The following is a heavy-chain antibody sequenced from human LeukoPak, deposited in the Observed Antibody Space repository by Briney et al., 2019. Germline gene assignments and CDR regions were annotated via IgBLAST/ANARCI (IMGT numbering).Heavy chain of an antibody. J-gene: IGHJ4*02. D-gene: IGHD3-16*02. CDR3: AGGGDTFGGVIVTPFDY. CDR2: INPSGGST. V-gene: IGHV1-46*01. CDR1: GHTFTSYY. Sequence: ASVKVSCKASGHTFTSYYMHWVRQAPGQGLEWMGIINPSGGSTSYAQKFQGRVTMTRDTSTSTVYMELSSLRSEDTAVYYCAGGGDTFGGVIVTPFDYWGQGTLVTVSS.